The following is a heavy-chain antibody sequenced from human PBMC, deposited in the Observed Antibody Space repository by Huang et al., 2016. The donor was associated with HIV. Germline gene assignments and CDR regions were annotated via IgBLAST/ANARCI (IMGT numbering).Heavy chain of an antibody. D-gene: IGHD1-26*01. Sequence: QVQLVQSGAEVKKPGSSVKVSCKASGGTFSSYVISWVRQAPGQGLEWMGEITPSFDKTNYAQKFQGRGTIIADESTRTAYMEMSSLRPEDTATYYCATGPRGSGSFNWGQGTLVIVSS. V-gene: IGHV1-69*01. CDR3: ATGPRGSGSFN. CDR1: GGTFSSYV. J-gene: IGHJ4*02. CDR2: ITPSFDKT.